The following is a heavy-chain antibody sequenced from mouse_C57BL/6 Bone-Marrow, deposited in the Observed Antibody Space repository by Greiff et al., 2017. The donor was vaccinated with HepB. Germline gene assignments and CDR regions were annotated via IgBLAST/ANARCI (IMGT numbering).Heavy chain of an antibody. V-gene: IGHV1-47*01. CDR2: FHPYNDDT. J-gene: IGHJ4*01. Sequence: VKLQESGAELVKPGASVKMSCKASGYTFTTYPIEWMKQNHGKSLEWIGNFHPYNDDTKYNEKFKGKATLTVEKSSSTVYLELSRLTSDDSAVYYCARRGNYEGYYAMDYWGQGTSVTVSS. D-gene: IGHD2-1*01. CDR3: ARRGNYEGYYAMDY. CDR1: GYTFTTYP.